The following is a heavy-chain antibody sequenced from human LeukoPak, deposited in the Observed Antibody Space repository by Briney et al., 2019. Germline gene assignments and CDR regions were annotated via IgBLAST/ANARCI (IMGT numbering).Heavy chain of an antibody. D-gene: IGHD2-15*01. J-gene: IGHJ4*02. Sequence: GGSLRLSCAASGFTSSNYAMSWVRQAPGRGLEWVSSISGSGDGTYYADSVKGRFTISRDNSKNTLYLQMNSLTAEDTAVYFCAKSDCSDAGCYLLDYWGQGPLVTVSS. CDR3: AKSDCSDAGCYLLDY. CDR2: ISGSGDGT. CDR1: GFTSSNYA. V-gene: IGHV3-23*01.